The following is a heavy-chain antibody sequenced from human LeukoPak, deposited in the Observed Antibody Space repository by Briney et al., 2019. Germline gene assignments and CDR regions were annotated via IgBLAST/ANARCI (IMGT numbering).Heavy chain of an antibody. J-gene: IGHJ6*02. CDR2: ISSSSSTI. D-gene: IGHD1-26*01. Sequence: GGSLRLSCAASGFTFSSYSMNWVRQAPGKGLEWVSYISSSSSTIHYADSVKGRFTISRDNAKKSLYLQMNSLRAEDTAVYYCARGGYSGSYNYYYGMGVWGQGTTVTVSS. V-gene: IGHV3-48*01. CDR1: GFTFSSYS. CDR3: ARGGYSGSYNYYYGMGV.